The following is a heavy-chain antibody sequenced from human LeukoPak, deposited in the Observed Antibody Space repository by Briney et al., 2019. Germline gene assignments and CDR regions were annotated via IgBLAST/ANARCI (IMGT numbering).Heavy chain of an antibody. Sequence: GGSLRLSCSASGFTFSSYDMYWVRQAPAKGLEYVSAISINGGSTYYADSVKGRFTISRDNSKNTLYLQMSSLRVEDTAVYYCVNDGSGGYDHDYWGQGTLVTVSS. CDR2: ISINGGST. D-gene: IGHD5-12*01. J-gene: IGHJ4*02. V-gene: IGHV3-64D*09. CDR1: GFTFSSYD. CDR3: VNDGSGGYDHDY.